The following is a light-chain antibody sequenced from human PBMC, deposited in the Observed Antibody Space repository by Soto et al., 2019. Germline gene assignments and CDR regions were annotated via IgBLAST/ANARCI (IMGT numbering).Light chain of an antibody. CDR2: GAS. V-gene: IGKV3-20*01. J-gene: IGKJ2*02. Sequence: EIVLTQSPGTLSLSPGERATLSCRASQSVSSSYLAWYQQKPGQAPRLLTYGASSRATGTPDRFSGSGSGTDFTLTISRLEPGDLAVYYCQQYGTPCTFGQGTKLEIK. CDR1: QSVSSSY. CDR3: QQYGTPCT.